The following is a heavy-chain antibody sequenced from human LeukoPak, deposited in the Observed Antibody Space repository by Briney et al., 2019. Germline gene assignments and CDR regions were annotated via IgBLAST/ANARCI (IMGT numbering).Heavy chain of an antibody. CDR2: ISAYNGNT. V-gene: IGHV1-18*01. CDR1: GYTFTNYA. CDR3: ARDLIPGPTYFYDSSDYCSVVEVDS. J-gene: IGHJ4*02. Sequence: VKVSCKASGYTFTNYAINWVRQAPGQGLEWMGWISAYNGNTDYAQKLQGRVTLTTDTSTRTAYMELRSLRSDDTAVYYCARDLIPGPTYFYDSSDYCSVVEVDSWGQGTLVTVSS. D-gene: IGHD3-22*01.